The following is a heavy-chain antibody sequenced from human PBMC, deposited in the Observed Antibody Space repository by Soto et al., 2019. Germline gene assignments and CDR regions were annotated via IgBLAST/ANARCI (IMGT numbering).Heavy chain of an antibody. J-gene: IGHJ6*02. Sequence: GGSLRLSCAASGFTFSSYAMSWVRQAPGKGLEWVSAISGSGGSTYYADSVKGRFTISRDNSKNTLYLQMNSLRAEDTAVYYCAKDINYTSRQTEGSGAHYYYYGMDVWGQGTTVTVSS. CDR1: GFTFSSYA. CDR2: ISGSGGST. CDR3: AKDINYTSRQTEGSGAHYYYYGMDV. D-gene: IGHD3-10*01. V-gene: IGHV3-23*01.